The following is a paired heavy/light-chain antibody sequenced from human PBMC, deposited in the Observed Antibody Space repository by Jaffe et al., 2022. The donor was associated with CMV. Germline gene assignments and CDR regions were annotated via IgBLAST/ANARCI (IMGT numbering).Heavy chain of an antibody. CDR2: MNTRGSSL. CDR3: ARGSNTLQRLSTFDI. J-gene: IGHJ3*02. CDR1: GFTFSSYN. V-gene: IGHV3-21*01. Sequence: VQLVESGGGLVKPGGSLRLSCAASGFTFSSYNMNWVRQAPGKGLEWVSAMNTRGSSLYYADSVKGRFTISRDNVKNSLWLQMNSLRAEDTALYYCARGSNTLQRLSTFDIWGQGTMVTVSS. D-gene: IGHD3-10*01.
Light chain of an antibody. CDR3: AVWDDSLNGWV. CDR1: SSNIGTNT. CDR2: NHN. V-gene: IGLV1-44*01. Sequence: QSVLTQPPSASGTPGQRVTISCSGSSSNIGTNTVNWYQQLPGTAPKLLIYNHNERPSGVPDRFSGSKSGTSASLAIGGLQSEDEADYYCAVWDDSLNGWVFGGGTKVTVL. J-gene: IGLJ3*02.